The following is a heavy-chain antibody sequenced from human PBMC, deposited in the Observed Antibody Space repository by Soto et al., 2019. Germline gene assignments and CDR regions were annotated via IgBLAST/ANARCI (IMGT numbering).Heavy chain of an antibody. Sequence: QVQLQESGPGLVKPSQTLSLTCTVSGGSISSGGYYWSWIRQHPGKGLEWIGYIYYSGSTYYNPSLKGRFTISVDTSKNQLSLKLSSVTAADTAVYYCARAPSSSPTDYYYYGMDVWGQGTTVTVSS. J-gene: IGHJ6*02. V-gene: IGHV4-31*03. CDR1: GGSISSGGYY. D-gene: IGHD6-6*01. CDR3: ARAPSSSPTDYYYYGMDV. CDR2: IYYSGST.